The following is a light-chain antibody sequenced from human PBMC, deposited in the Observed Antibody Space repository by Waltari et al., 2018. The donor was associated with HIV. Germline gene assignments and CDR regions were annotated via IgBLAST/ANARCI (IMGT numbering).Light chain of an antibody. CDR1: DNDFGLRNF. J-gene: IGLJ3*02. CDR3: ASFTGDDTVM. Sequence: SAVTQPASVSGLPGQSVTISCTGEDNDFGLRNFVYWYQQHPGKLPRLIFSDVDSRASGIPDRFSASKSGETAFLTISSLRTEDEALYYCASFTGDDTVMFGGGTLVTVL. V-gene: IGLV2-14*03. CDR2: DVD.